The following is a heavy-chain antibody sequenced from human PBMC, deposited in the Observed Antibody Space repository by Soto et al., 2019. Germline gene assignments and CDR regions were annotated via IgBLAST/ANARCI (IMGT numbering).Heavy chain of an antibody. CDR1: GGTFSNSA. Sequence: QVQTEQSGAEVKKPGASVKVSCQASGGTFSNSAISWLRQAPGQGLEWMGGIMPIFRTPDYAQKFQGRVTTTADQSTTTAYMELSGLKPDDTAVYYCARDKDRAQLGGNYYYILDVWGQGTTVTVSS. CDR2: IMPIFRTP. CDR3: ARDKDRAQLGGNYYYILDV. V-gene: IGHV1-69*01. J-gene: IGHJ6*02. D-gene: IGHD3-3*02.